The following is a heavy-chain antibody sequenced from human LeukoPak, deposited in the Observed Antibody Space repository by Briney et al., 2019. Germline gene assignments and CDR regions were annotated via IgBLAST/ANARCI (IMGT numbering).Heavy chain of an antibody. CDR2: IGSSGGTT. CDR1: GFTLSSCA. J-gene: IGHJ5*02. D-gene: IGHD3-3*01. Sequence: GGSLRLSCGASGFTLSSCAMSWVRQAPWQGLEWVSAIGSSGGTTYYADSVKGRFTISRDDSKNTLNLQMNSLRVEDTAVYYCAALSYDFWSGINWFDPWGQGTLVTVSP. V-gene: IGHV3-23*01. CDR3: AALSYDFWSGINWFDP.